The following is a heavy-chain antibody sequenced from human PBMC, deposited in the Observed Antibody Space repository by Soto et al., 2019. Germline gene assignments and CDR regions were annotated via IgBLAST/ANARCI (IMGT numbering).Heavy chain of an antibody. V-gene: IGHV1-69*13. D-gene: IGHD3-3*01. CDR2: IIPIFGTA. CDR3: ARGITRTIFGVVIIVRLDY. Sequence: SVKVSCKASGGTFSSYAISWVRQAPGQGLEWMGGIIPIFGTANYAQKFQGRVTITADESTSTAYMELSSLRSEDTAVYYCARGITRTIFGVVIIVRLDYWAQGTLLTVSS. CDR1: GGTFSSYA. J-gene: IGHJ4*02.